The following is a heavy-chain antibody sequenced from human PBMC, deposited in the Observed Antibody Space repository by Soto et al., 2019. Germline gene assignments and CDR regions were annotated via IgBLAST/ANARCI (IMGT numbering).Heavy chain of an antibody. V-gene: IGHV3-15*07. J-gene: IGHJ3*02. CDR3: TTPQGDYVWGSYRYSGLDAFDI. CDR2: IKSKTDGGTT. CDR1: GFTFSNAW. D-gene: IGHD3-16*02. Sequence: GGSLRLSCAASGFTFSNAWMNWVRQAPGKGLEWVGRIKSKTDGGTTDYAAPVKGRFTIASDDSKNTLYLQMNSLKTEDTAVYYCTTPQGDYVWGSYRYSGLDAFDIWGQGTMVTVSS.